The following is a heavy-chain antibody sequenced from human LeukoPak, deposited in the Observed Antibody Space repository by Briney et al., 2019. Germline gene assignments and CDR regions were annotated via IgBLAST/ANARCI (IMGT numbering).Heavy chain of an antibody. J-gene: IGHJ5*02. CDR2: IYTSGST. CDR1: GGSISSYY. Sequence: SETLSLTCTVSGGSISSYYWSWIRQPAGKGLEWIGRIYTSGSTNYNPSLKSRVTMSVDTSKNQFSLKLSSVTAEDTAVYHCARDRPHNWFDPWGQGTLVTVSS. V-gene: IGHV4-4*07. CDR3: ARDRPHNWFDP.